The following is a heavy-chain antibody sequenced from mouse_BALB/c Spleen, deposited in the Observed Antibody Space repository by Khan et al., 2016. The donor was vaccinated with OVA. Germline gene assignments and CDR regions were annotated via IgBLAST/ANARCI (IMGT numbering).Heavy chain of an antibody. Sequence: QVQLQQSGPEVVKPGASVKMSCKTSGYTFIRNYVHWVKQRPGQGLDWIGWIYPGDGRTKYNEKFKGQTTLTADNSSSIAYMLLSSLTSEDSAIYFCAISYYGSYWYFDVCGAGTTVTVSS. J-gene: IGHJ1*01. D-gene: IGHD1-1*01. CDR1: GYTFIRNY. V-gene: IGHV1S56*01. CDR3: AISYYGSYWYFDV. CDR2: IYPGDGRT.